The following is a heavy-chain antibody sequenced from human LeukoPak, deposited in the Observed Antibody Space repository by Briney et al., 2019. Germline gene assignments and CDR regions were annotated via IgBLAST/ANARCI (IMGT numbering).Heavy chain of an antibody. V-gene: IGHV3-21*01. J-gene: IGHJ4*02. CDR2: ISSSSSYI. CDR1: GFTFSSYS. Sequence: GGSLRLSCAASGFTFSSYSMNWVRQAPGKGLEWVSSISSSSSYIYYVDSVKGRFTISRDNAKNSLYLQMNSLRAEDTAVYYCARDSLTMIEGQQKRGLDNWGKEPLVTVS. D-gene: IGHD3-22*01. CDR3: ARDSLTMIEGQQKRGLDN.